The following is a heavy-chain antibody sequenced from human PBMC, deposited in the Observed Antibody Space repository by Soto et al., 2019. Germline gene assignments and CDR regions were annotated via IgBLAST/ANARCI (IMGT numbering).Heavy chain of an antibody. CDR3: ANRPYGDYPIDY. V-gene: IGHV2-5*02. CDR2: IYWDDDK. D-gene: IGHD4-17*01. CDR1: GFSLNTSGVG. J-gene: IGHJ4*02. Sequence: QITLKESGPTLVKPTQTLTLTCTFSGFSLNTSGVGVGWIRQPPGKALEWLALIYWDDDKRYSPSLKSRLTIPKDTSKNQVVLTMTNMDPVDTGTYYCANRPYGDYPIDYWGQGTLVTVSS.